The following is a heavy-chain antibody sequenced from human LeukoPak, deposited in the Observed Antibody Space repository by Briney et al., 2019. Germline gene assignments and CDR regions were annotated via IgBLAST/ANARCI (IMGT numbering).Heavy chain of an antibody. CDR3: ATYRQVLLPFES. CDR2: IFPSGGEI. J-gene: IGHJ4*02. V-gene: IGHV3-23*01. Sequence: GGSLRLSCAASGFTFSTFAMIWVRHPPGKGLEWVSSIFPSGGEIHYADSVRGRFTISRDNSKSTLSLQMNSLRVEDTAIYYCATYRQVLLPFESWGQGTLVTVSS. CDR1: GFTFSTFA. D-gene: IGHD2-8*02.